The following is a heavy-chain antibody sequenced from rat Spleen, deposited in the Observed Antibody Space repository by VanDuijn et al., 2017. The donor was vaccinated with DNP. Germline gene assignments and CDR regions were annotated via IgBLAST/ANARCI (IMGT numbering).Heavy chain of an antibody. J-gene: IGHJ2*01. CDR3: ARRYYGYTYFDY. CDR2: ISYDGSST. Sequence: EVQLVESGGGLVQPGRSLKLSCADSGFTFSDYNMAWVRQAPKKGLEWVATISYDGSSTDYRDSVKGRFTVSRDNAKSTLYLQMDSLRSEDTATYYCARRYYGYTYFDYWGQGVTVTVSS. D-gene: IGHD1-6*01. V-gene: IGHV5-7*01. CDR1: GFTFSDYN.